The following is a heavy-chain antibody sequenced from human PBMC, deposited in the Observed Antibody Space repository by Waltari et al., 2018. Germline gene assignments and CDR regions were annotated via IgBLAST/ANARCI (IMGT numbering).Heavy chain of an antibody. V-gene: IGHV3-74*01. J-gene: IGHJ4*02. CDR2: IKSDGSGA. D-gene: IGHD2-21*01. CDR1: GFAFSSHW. Sequence: EVQLVESGGGLIQPGGSLRLSCEASGFAFSSHWMHWVRHSPGGGLVWFERIKSDGSGAGYADSVKGRFIISRDNAKDTLYLQMNSLKVEDTAMYYCARDDSLWPHYFDHWGQGTLVTVSS. CDR3: ARDDSLWPHYFDH.